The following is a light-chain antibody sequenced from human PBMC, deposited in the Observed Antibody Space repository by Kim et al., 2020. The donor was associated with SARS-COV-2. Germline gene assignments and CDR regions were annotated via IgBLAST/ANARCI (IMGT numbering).Light chain of an antibody. CDR2: EDN. V-gene: IGLV6-57*03. Sequence: GKTVTISCTRSSGSIASNYVQWYQQRPGSAPTTVIYEDNQRPSGVPDRFSGSIDSSSNSASLTISGLKTEDEADYYCQSYDGEGWVFGGGTQLTVL. J-gene: IGLJ3*02. CDR3: QSYDGEGWV. CDR1: SGSIASNY.